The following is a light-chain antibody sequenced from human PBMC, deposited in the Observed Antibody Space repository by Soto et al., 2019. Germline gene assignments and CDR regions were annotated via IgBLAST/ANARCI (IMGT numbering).Light chain of an antibody. J-gene: IGKJ5*01. CDR2: AAS. CDR3: LQANSLPVT. Sequence: DIQMTQSPPSVSASVGARVTITCRASQDISGWLAWYQQKPGRAPKLLIYAASSLQSGVPSRFSGSASGTDFTLTISSLQPEDFATYYCLQANSLPVTFGQGTRLEIK. CDR1: QDISGW. V-gene: IGKV1-12*01.